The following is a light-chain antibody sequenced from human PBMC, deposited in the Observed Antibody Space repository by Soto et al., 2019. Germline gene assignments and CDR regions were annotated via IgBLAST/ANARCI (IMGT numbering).Light chain of an antibody. Sequence: ILLTQSPATLSLSPGERATLSCRASQSVSSYLAWYQQKPGQAPRLLIYDASNRATGIPARFSGSGSGTDFALTISRLEPEDFAVYHCQQYNKWSSISFGQGTRLEIK. J-gene: IGKJ5*01. CDR2: DAS. CDR1: QSVSSY. CDR3: QQYNKWSSIS. V-gene: IGKV3-11*01.